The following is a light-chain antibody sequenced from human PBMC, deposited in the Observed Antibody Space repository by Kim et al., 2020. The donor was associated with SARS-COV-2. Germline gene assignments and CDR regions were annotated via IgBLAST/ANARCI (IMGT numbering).Light chain of an antibody. Sequence: ELTQPPSASGIPGQRVTISCSGSYSNIGSNSVNWYQHLPGTAPKLLISADNQRPSGVPDRFSGSKSGTSASLAISGLQSDDEADYYCAAWDDSLNGPWVFGGGTQLTVL. CDR3: AAWDDSLNGPWV. CDR1: YSNIGSNS. V-gene: IGLV1-44*01. J-gene: IGLJ3*02. CDR2: ADN.